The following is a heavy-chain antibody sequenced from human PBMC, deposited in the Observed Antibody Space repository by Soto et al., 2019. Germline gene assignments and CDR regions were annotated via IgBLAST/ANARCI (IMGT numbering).Heavy chain of an antibody. Sequence: SETLSLTCAVYGGSFSGYYWSWIRQPPGKGLEWIGEINHSGSTNYNPSLKSRVTISVDTSKNQFSLKLSSVTAADTAVYYCARGTPKVLRYFEWPKGDAFDIWGQGTMVTVSS. V-gene: IGHV4-34*01. CDR3: ARGTPKVLRYFEWPKGDAFDI. D-gene: IGHD3-9*01. CDR1: GGSFSGYY. J-gene: IGHJ3*02. CDR2: INHSGST.